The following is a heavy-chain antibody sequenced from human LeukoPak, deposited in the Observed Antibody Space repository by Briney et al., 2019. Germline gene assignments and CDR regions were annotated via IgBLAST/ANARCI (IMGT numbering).Heavy chain of an antibody. V-gene: IGHV1-2*06. CDR2: INPNSGGT. D-gene: IGHD2-2*01. CDR1: GYTFTGYY. CDR3: ARDLRYCSSTSCRYYSMDV. J-gene: IGHJ6*02. Sequence: ASVTVSCKASGYTFTGYYMHWVRQAPGQGLEWMGRINPNSGGTNYAQKFQGRVTMTRDTSISTAYMELSRLRSDDTAVYYCARDLRYCSSTSCRYYSMDVWGQGTTVTVSS.